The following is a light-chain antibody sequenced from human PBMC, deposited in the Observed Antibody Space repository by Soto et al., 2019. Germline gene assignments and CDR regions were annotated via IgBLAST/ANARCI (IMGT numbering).Light chain of an antibody. V-gene: IGLV1-47*01. Sequence: QSVLTQPPSASGTPGQRVTISCSGSSSNIGSNYVYWYQQLPGTAPKLLIYRSNQRPSGVPDRFSGSKSGTSASLAISGLRSEDEADYYCAAWDDNLGANFVFGTGTTVTV. CDR3: AAWDDNLGANFV. CDR2: RSN. J-gene: IGLJ1*01. CDR1: SSNIGSNY.